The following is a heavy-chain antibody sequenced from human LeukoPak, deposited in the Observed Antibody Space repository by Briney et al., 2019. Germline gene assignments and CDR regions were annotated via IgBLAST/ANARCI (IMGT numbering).Heavy chain of an antibody. D-gene: IGHD5-12*01. J-gene: IGHJ4*02. CDR2: IYYSGST. V-gene: IGHV4-61*01. CDR3: ARVSGYDWESFYDY. Sequence: SETLSLTCTVSGGSISSSSYYWSWIRQPPGKGLEWIGYIYYSGSTNYNPSLKSRVTISVDTSKNQFSLKLSSVTAADTAVYYCARVSGYDWESFYDYWGQGTLVTVSS. CDR1: GGSISSSSYY.